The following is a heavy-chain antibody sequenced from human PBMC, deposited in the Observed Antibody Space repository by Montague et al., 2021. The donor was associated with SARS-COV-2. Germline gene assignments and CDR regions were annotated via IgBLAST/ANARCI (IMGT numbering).Heavy chain of an antibody. V-gene: IGHV3-30*04. J-gene: IGHJ2*01. D-gene: IGHD6-19*01. CDR2: ISYDGSNK. CDR1: GFTFSSYV. CDR3: AKQPGAGAVVYWYFDL. Sequence: SLRLSCAASGFTFSSYVMHWVRQAPGKGLEWVAVISYDGSNKYYADSVKGRFTISRDNSKNTLYLQMNSLRAEDTAKYYCAKQPGAGAVVYWYFDLWGRGTVVSVSS.